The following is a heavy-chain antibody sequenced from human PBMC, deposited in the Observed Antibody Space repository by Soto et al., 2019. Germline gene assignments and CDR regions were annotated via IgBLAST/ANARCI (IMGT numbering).Heavy chain of an antibody. CDR2: IYYSGST. V-gene: IGHV4-61*01. J-gene: IGHJ5*02. D-gene: IGHD6-19*01. Sequence: PSETLSLTCTVSGGSVSSGSYYWSWIRQPPGKGLEWIGYIYYSGSTNYNPSLKSRVTISVDTSKNQFSLKLSSVTAADTAVYYCARDQDAVWFDPWGQGTLVTVSS. CDR3: ARDQDAVWFDP. CDR1: GGSVSSGSYY.